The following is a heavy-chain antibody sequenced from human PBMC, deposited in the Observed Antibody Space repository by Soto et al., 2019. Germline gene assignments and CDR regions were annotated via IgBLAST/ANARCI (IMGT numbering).Heavy chain of an antibody. CDR3: ASGDCGGDCYPYYYYRMDV. Sequence: QVQLQESGPGLVKPSQTLSLTCTVSGGSISSGGYYWSWIRQHPGKGLERIGDIYYSGSTYYNPSLKSRVTISVDTSKNQFSLKLSSVTAADTAVYYCASGDCGGDCYPYYYYRMDVWGQGTTVTVSS. J-gene: IGHJ6*02. CDR1: GGSISSGGYY. CDR2: IYYSGST. D-gene: IGHD2-21*02. V-gene: IGHV4-31*03.